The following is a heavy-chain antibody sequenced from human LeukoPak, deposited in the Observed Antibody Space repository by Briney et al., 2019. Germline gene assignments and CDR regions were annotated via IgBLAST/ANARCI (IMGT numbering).Heavy chain of an antibody. Sequence: ASVKVSCKASGGTFSSYPISWVRQAPGQRLEWLGWISAYSGHTNYTQKVQGRVTMTTDRSTSTAYMEPASLRPDDTAIYYCTRGSSSQYFQHWGQGTLVTVSS. J-gene: IGHJ1*01. V-gene: IGHV1-18*01. CDR3: TRGSSSQYFQH. D-gene: IGHD6-6*01. CDR2: ISAYSGHT. CDR1: GGTFSSYP.